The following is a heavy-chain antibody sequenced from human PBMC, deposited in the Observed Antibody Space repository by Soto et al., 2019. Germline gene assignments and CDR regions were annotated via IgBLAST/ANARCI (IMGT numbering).Heavy chain of an antibody. D-gene: IGHD6-13*01. CDR2: ISYDGSNK. J-gene: IGHJ4*02. CDR1: GFTFSIYA. CDR3: AKAPYSSITMFDY. V-gene: IGHV3-30*18. Sequence: XXSLRLSFAASGFTFSIYAMPWVPQAPGKGLEWVAVISYDGSNKYYVDSVKGRFTISRDNSKNTLYLQMNSLRAEDTAVYYCAKAPYSSITMFDYWGQGTLVTVSS.